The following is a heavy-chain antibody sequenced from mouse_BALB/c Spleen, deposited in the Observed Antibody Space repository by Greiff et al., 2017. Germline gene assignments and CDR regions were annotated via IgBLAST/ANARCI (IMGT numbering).Heavy chain of an antibody. V-gene: IGHV2-4-1*01. CDR1: GFSLTSYG. D-gene: IGHD1-1*01. Sequence: VKLMESGPGLVQPSQSLSITCTVSGFSLTSYGVHWVRQSPGKGLEWLGVIWSGGSTDYNSALKSRLSISKDNSKSQVFLKMNSLQTDDTARYYCAREGDYGSSYAMDYWGQGTSVTVSS. J-gene: IGHJ4*01. CDR3: AREGDYGSSYAMDY. CDR2: IWSGGST.